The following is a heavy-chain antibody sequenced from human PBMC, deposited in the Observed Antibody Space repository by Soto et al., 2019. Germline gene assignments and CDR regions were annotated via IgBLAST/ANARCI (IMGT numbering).Heavy chain of an antibody. J-gene: IGHJ4*02. Sequence: SETQSLTCPFSGCSISSSSYYWGWIRQPPGKGLEWIGSIYYSGSTYYNPSLKSRVTISVDTSKNQFSLKLSSVTAADTAVYYCARRRGDYYGSGSPTFDYWGQGTLVTVSS. D-gene: IGHD3-10*01. CDR3: ARRRGDYYGSGSPTFDY. CDR2: IYYSGST. V-gene: IGHV4-39*01. CDR1: GCSISSSSYY.